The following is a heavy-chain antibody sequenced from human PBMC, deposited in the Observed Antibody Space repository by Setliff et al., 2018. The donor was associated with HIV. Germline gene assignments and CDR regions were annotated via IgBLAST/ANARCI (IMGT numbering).Heavy chain of an antibody. V-gene: IGHV1-2*06. CDR2: INPNNGDT. Sequence: GASVKVSCKASGYIFTGYYIHWVRQAPGQGLEWMGRINPNNGDTNSAQKFQGRGTMTSDPSISTAYMELSRLRSDDTAVDYCARDRWVWGGSDSGYYYYFMDVWGKGTTVTVSS. CDR3: ARDRWVWGGSDSGYYYYFMDV. CDR1: GYIFTGYY. D-gene: IGHD6-19*01. J-gene: IGHJ6*03.